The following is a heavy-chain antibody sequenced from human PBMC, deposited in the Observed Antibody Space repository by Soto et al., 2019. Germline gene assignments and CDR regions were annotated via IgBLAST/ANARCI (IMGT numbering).Heavy chain of an antibody. V-gene: IGHV1-3*01. Sequence: ASVKVSCKSSVYIYTHYVIHWVRQAPGQRPEWMRWINVANGNTKYSQKFQGRVTMTRETSASTAYMELSSMRSEDTAVYYCARSNFDPWGQGTLVTVSS. CDR3: ARSNFDP. J-gene: IGHJ5*02. CDR1: VYIYTHYV. CDR2: INVANGNT.